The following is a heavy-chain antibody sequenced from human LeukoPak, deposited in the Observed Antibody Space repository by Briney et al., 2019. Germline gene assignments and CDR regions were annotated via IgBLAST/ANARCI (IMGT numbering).Heavy chain of an antibody. V-gene: IGHV3-21*03. D-gene: IGHD2-15*01. CDR1: GFTFSSHS. Sequence: GGSLRLSCAASGFTFSSHSMNWVRKAPGKGLEWVSSISSSSSYIYYADSVKGRFPISREKATNSMYLQMNSLRAEDTAVYYCARADCSGGSCYVRYYGMDVWGQGTTVTVSS. CDR2: ISSSSSYI. CDR3: ARADCSGGSCYVRYYGMDV. J-gene: IGHJ6*02.